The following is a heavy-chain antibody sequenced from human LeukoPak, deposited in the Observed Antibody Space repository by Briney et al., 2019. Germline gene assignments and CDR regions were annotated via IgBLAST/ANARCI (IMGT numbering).Heavy chain of an antibody. CDR3: AKDHEGSCSGGSCCSTFDY. J-gene: IGHJ4*02. CDR2: ISGSGGST. D-gene: IGHD2-15*01. V-gene: IGHV3-23*01. Sequence: GGSLRLSCAASGFTFSSYAMSWVRQAPGKGLEWVSAISGSGGSTYYADSVKGRFTISRDNSKNTLYLQMNSLRAEDTAVYYCAKDHEGSCSGGSCCSTFDYWGQGTLVTVSS. CDR1: GFTFSSYA.